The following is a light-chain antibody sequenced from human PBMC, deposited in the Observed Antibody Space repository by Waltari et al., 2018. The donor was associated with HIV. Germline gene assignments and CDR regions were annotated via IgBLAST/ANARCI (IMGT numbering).Light chain of an antibody. CDR3: SSYTGSNNVV. V-gene: IGLV2-8*01. CDR2: EVS. CDR1: SSDVGGYNF. Sequence: QSALTQPPSASGSPGQSVTISCAGTSSDVGGYNFVSWYQQHPDKAPKVSIYEVSKRPSGFPYRFSGSKSGNTASLTVSGLQAEDEADYYCSSYTGSNNVVFGGGTKLTVL. J-gene: IGLJ2*01.